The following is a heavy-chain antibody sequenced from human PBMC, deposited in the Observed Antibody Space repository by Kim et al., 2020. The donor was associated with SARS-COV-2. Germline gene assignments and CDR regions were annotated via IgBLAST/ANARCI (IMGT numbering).Heavy chain of an antibody. D-gene: IGHD3-10*01. J-gene: IGHJ4*02. CDR3: ARQVTSYYFDY. CDR2: IYPSGYP. Sequence: SETLSLTCTVADGFISSGGYYWSWIRQHPGKGLEWIGNIYPSGYPHYNPSLKSRVTISIDTSKNQFSLNVSSVTAADTAIYYCARQVTSYYFDYWGQGTLVTVSS. V-gene: IGHV4-31*03. CDR1: DGFISSGGYY.